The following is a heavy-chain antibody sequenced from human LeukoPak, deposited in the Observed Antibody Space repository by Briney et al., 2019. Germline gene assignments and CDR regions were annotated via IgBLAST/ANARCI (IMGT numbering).Heavy chain of an antibody. Sequence: GGSLRLSCVACGFTFDDYTMHWVRQTPGKGLEWVSLITWDDGSTYYADSVKGRFTISRDNSKNSLYLQMDSLRTEDTAFYYCVKDSRYYDNMKNNWFASWGPGTLVTVSS. CDR3: VKDSRYYDNMKNNWFAS. CDR1: GFTFDDYT. J-gene: IGHJ5*01. D-gene: IGHD3-22*01. V-gene: IGHV3-43*01. CDR2: ITWDDGST.